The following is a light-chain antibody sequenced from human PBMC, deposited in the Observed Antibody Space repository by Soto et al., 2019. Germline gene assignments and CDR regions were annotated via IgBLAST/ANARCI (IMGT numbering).Light chain of an antibody. CDR3: QQYNNWPFS. J-gene: IGKJ5*01. Sequence: VMTQSPASLSVTPGERVTLSCRAGQGVTTNFAWYQQKSGQSPRLLIYDVSTRATGVPARFSGTGSETDFTLTISGLQSEDSAVYFCQQYNNWPFSFGQGTRLEVK. CDR1: QGVTTN. CDR2: DVS. V-gene: IGKV3-15*01.